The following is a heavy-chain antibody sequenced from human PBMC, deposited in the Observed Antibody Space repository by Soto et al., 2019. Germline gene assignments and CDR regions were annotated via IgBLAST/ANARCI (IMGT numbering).Heavy chain of an antibody. Sequence: SETLSLTCPVSGGTITSSSYYWGWIRQPPGKGLEWIGNIYYSGSTYYNPSLKSRVTISVDTSKNQFSLKLSSVTAADTAVYYCMLGSGWKDFDYWGQGTLVTVSS. CDR1: GGTITSSSYY. V-gene: IGHV4-39*01. D-gene: IGHD3-22*01. CDR3: MLGSGWKDFDY. J-gene: IGHJ4*02. CDR2: IYYSGST.